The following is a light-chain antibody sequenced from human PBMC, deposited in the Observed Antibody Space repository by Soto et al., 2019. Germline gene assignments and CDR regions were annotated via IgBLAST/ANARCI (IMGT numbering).Light chain of an antibody. CDR3: CSYAGSSPLL. CDR1: SSDIGSYNL. V-gene: IGLV2-23*02. J-gene: IGLJ3*02. CDR2: AVS. Sequence: QSALTQPASVSGSPGQSITVSCTGTSSDIGSYNLVSWYQHHPGKAPKLMIYAVSKRPSGVSSRFSGSKSGNTASLTISGLEAEDEADYCCCSYAGSSPLLFGGGTKVTVL.